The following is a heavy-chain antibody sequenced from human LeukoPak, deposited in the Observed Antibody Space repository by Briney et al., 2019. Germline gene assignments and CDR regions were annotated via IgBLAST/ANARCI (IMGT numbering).Heavy chain of an antibody. CDR2: IKQDGSEK. Sequence: PGGSLRLSCAASGFTVSSNYMSWVRQAPGKGLEWVANIKQDGSEKYYVDSVKGRFTISRDNAKNSLYLQMNSLRAEDTAVYYCATESVELATIPLGYWGQGTLVTVSS. CDR1: GFTVSSNY. J-gene: IGHJ4*02. D-gene: IGHD5-24*01. V-gene: IGHV3-7*01. CDR3: ATESVELATIPLGY.